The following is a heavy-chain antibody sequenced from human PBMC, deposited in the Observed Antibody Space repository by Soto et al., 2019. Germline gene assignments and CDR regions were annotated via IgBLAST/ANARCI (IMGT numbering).Heavy chain of an antibody. J-gene: IGHJ5*02. D-gene: IGHD3-3*01. Sequence: EVQLLESGGGLVQPGGSLRLSCAASGFTFSSYAMSWVRQAPGKGLEWVSAISGSGGSTYYADSVKGRFTISRDNSKNTLYLHMNSLRAEDTAVYYCAKDPMYDFGSDWFDPWGQGTLVTVSS. CDR3: AKDPMYDFGSDWFDP. CDR2: ISGSGGST. V-gene: IGHV3-23*01. CDR1: GFTFSSYA.